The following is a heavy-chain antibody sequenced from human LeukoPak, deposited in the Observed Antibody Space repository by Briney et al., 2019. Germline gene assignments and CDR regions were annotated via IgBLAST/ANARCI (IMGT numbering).Heavy chain of an antibody. CDR1: GFTFSDYY. CDR3: ARAAGSTSLDAFDI. CDR2: ISSSGSTI. Sequence: GGSLRLSCAASGFTFSDYYMSWIRQAPGKGLEWGSYISSSGSTIYYADSVKGRFTISRDNAKNSLYLQMNSLRAEDTAVYYCARAAGSTSLDAFDIWGQGTMVTVSS. D-gene: IGHD2-2*01. V-gene: IGHV3-11*04. J-gene: IGHJ3*02.